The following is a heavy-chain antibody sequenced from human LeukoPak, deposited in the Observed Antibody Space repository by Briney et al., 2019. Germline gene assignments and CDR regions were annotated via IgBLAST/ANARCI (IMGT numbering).Heavy chain of an antibody. Sequence: GASVKVSCKASGYTFTSYGISWVRQAPGQGLEWMGWISAYNGNTNYAQKLQGRVTMTTDTSTSTAYMVLRSLRSDDTAVYYCARDHKGFGDRITGYWGQGTLVTVSS. D-gene: IGHD3-10*01. V-gene: IGHV1-18*01. CDR3: ARDHKGFGDRITGY. J-gene: IGHJ4*02. CDR1: GYTFTSYG. CDR2: ISAYNGNT.